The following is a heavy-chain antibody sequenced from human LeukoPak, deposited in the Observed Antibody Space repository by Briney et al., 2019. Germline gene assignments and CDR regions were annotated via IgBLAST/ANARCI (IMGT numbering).Heavy chain of an antibody. D-gene: IGHD5-24*01. J-gene: IGHJ6*03. CDR3: ARDRDYYMDV. CDR1: GFTFSSYG. V-gene: IGHV3-30*02. Sequence: GGSLRLSCAASGFTFSSYGMHWVRQAPGKGLEWVAFIRYDGSNKYYADSVKGRFTISRDNAKNSLYLQMNSLRAEDAAVYYCARDRDYYMDVWGKGTTVTVSS. CDR2: IRYDGSNK.